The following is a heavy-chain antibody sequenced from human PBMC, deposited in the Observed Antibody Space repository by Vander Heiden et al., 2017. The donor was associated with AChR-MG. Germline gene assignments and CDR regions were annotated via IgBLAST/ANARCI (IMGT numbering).Heavy chain of an antibody. CDR2: ISVYNGTT. J-gene: IGHJ6*02. D-gene: IGHD3-10*01. V-gene: IGHV1-18*01. CDR1: GSPFTNFA. Sequence: QFPLVPSLGDVTTPGASVKVSCQASGSPFTNFALPWVRPAPGQGLEWLAWISVYNGTTDYAPNFQGRRTTTTDTSTSTAYMELRSLRSDDTAVYYCARVSDYGSGDGMDIWGQGTTVSVSS. CDR3: ARVSDYGSGDGMDI.